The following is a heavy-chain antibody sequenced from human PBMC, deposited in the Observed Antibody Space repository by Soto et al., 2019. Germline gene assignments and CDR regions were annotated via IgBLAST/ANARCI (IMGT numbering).Heavy chain of an antibody. CDR2: IYYTGST. D-gene: IGHD6-6*01. Sequence: SETLSLTCTVSGGFVNSDYYYCSWIRQTPGKGLEWIRYIYYTGSTKYNPSLESRVTISLATTRNQFSLKLSSVTAADTAVFYCARESSNSPEAFDYCGQGALVTVSS. V-gene: IGHV4-61*01. J-gene: IGHJ4*02. CDR1: GGFVNSDYYY. CDR3: ARESSNSPEAFDY.